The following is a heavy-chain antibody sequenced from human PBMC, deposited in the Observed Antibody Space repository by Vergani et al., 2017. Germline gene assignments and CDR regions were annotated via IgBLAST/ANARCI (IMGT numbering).Heavy chain of an antibody. CDR2: ITYDGSNK. Sequence: QVQLVESGGGVVQPGRTLRLSCAASGFTFSSYAMHWVRQAPGKGLEWVAVITYDGSNKYYADSVKGRFTISRDNSKNTLYLQMNSLRAEDTAVYYCARDWQLCITGTLADYWGQGTLVTVSS. CDR3: ARDWQLCITGTLADY. D-gene: IGHD1-20*01. CDR1: GFTFSSYA. V-gene: IGHV3-30-3*01. J-gene: IGHJ4*02.